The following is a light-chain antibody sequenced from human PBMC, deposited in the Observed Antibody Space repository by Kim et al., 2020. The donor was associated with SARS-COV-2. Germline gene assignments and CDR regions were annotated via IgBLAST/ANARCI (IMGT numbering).Light chain of an antibody. CDR1: QDSNSH. V-gene: IGKV1-33*01. CDR3: QQYNNLPYT. Sequence: SASRGDRVTITCQASQDSNSHVNWYQHRPGGVPKRLIYGASNLEAGVPSRFTGSGSGTDFTFTISSLQPEDVATYFCQQYNNLPYTFAQGTKLEI. CDR2: GAS. J-gene: IGKJ2*01.